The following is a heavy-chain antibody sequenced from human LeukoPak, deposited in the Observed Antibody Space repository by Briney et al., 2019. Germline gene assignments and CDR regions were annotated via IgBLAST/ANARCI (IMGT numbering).Heavy chain of an antibody. CDR3: ARRFWSGYYSYFDY. D-gene: IGHD3-3*01. V-gene: IGHV4-38-2*01. CDR2: IYHSGST. CDR1: GYSISSGYY. Sequence: SETLSLTCAVSGYSISSGYYWGWIRQPPGKGLEWIGSIYHSGSTYYIPSLKSRVTISVDTSKNQFSLKLSSVTAADTAVYYCARRFWSGYYSYFDYWGQGTLVTVSS. J-gene: IGHJ4*02.